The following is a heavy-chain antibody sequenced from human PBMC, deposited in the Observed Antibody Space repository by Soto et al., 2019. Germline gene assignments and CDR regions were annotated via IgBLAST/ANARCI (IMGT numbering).Heavy chain of an antibody. V-gene: IGHV4-34*01. CDR1: GGSFSGYY. D-gene: IGHD3-3*01. J-gene: IGHJ6*03. CDR2: INHSGST. CDR3: ASYDFWSAPGDYYMDV. Sequence: SETLSLTCAVYGGSFSGYYWSWIRQPPGKGLEWIGEINHSGSTNYNPSLQSRVTISVDTSKNQFSLKLSSVTAADTAVYYCASYDFWSAPGDYYMDVWGKGTTVTVSS.